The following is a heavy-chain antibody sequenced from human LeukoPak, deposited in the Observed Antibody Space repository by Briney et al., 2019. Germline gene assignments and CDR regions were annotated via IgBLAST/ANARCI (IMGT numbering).Heavy chain of an antibody. CDR3: ARERTGHDAFDI. V-gene: IGHV4-39*07. CDR2: IYYSGSN. J-gene: IGHJ3*02. D-gene: IGHD1-1*01. Sequence: PSETLSLTCTVSGGSISSSSCYWGWIRQPPGKGREWIASIYYSGSNYYNPSLKSRVTISVDTSKNQFSLKLSSVTAADTAVYYCARERTGHDAFDIWGQGTMVTVSS. CDR1: GGSISSSSCY.